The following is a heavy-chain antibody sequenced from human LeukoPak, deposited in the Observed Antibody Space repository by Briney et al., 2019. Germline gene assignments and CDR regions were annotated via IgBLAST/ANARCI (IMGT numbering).Heavy chain of an antibody. CDR2: IYYSGST. CDR3: ARGLSYRLRYYFDY. Sequence: SETLSLTCTVSGGSISSSSYYWGWIRQPPGKGLEWIGSIYYSGSTYYNPSLKSRVTISVDTSKRQFSLKLSSVIAADTAVYYCARGLSYRLRYYFDYWGQGTLVTVSS. J-gene: IGHJ4*02. D-gene: IGHD3-16*02. V-gene: IGHV4-39*01. CDR1: GGSISSSSYY.